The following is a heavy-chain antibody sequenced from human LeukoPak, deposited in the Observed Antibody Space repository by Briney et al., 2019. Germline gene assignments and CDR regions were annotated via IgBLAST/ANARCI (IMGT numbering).Heavy chain of an antibody. CDR1: GFTFSSYS. D-gene: IGHD1-26*01. V-gene: IGHV3-21*01. CDR3: ARGDGIVGAQIWGADAFDI. J-gene: IGHJ3*02. CDR2: ISSSSSYI. Sequence: PGGSLRLSCAASGFTFSSYSMNWVRQAPGKGLEWVSSISSSSSYIYYADSVKGRFTISRDNAKNSLYLQMNSLRAEDTAVYYCARGDGIVGAQIWGADAFDIWGQGTMVTVSS.